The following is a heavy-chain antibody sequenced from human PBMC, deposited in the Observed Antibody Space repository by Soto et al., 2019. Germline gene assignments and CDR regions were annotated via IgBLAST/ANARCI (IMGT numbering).Heavy chain of an antibody. Sequence: SETLSLTCTVSGGSISSYYWSWIRQPPGKGLEWIGYIYYSGSTNYNPSLKSRVTISVDTSKNQFSLKLSSVTAADTAVYYCARGKQKELDIVVVPAAMSGGGYYYYYYMDVWGKGTTVTVSS. V-gene: IGHV4-59*01. J-gene: IGHJ6*03. CDR1: GGSISSYY. D-gene: IGHD2-2*03. CDR3: ARGKQKELDIVVVPAAMSGGGYYYYYYMDV. CDR2: IYYSGST.